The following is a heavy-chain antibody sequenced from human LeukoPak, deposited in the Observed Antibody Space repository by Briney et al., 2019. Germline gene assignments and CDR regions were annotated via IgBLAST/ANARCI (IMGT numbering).Heavy chain of an antibody. CDR3: ARGVEATYTFDF. CDR2: INPNTGGT. D-gene: IGHD1-26*01. J-gene: IGHJ3*01. CDR1: GYTFTGYY. Sequence: GASVKVSCKASGYTFTGYYMHWVRQAPGQGLEWMGWINPNTGGTHYAQTFQGRVTMTTDTSISTAYMDLSMLRSDDTAVYYCARGVEATYTFDFWGQGTLVTVSS. V-gene: IGHV1-2*02.